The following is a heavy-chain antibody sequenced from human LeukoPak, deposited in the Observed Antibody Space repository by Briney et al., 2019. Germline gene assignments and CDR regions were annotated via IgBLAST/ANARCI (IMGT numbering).Heavy chain of an antibody. CDR1: GYTFTGYY. Sequence: GASVKVSCKASGYTFTGYYMHWVRQAPGQGLEWMGWINPNSGGTNYAQKFQGRVTMTRDTSISTAYMELSRLRSDDTAVYYCARFPLLWFGSKGAFDIWGQGTMVTVSS. V-gene: IGHV1-2*02. CDR3: ARFPLLWFGSKGAFDI. CDR2: INPNSGGT. D-gene: IGHD3-10*01. J-gene: IGHJ3*02.